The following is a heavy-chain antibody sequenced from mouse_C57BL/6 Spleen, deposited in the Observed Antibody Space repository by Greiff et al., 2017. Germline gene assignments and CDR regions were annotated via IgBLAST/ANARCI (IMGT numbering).Heavy chain of an antibody. J-gene: IGHJ1*03. CDR3: ARGDGSSYGYFDV. D-gene: IGHD1-1*01. Sequence: VQLKQSGAELVKPGASVKLSCTASGFNIKDYYMHWVKQRTEQGLEWIGRIEPEDGETKYAPKFQGKATITADTSSNTAYLQLSSLTSEDTAVYYCARGDGSSYGYFDVWGTGTTVTVSS. V-gene: IGHV14-2*01. CDR2: IEPEDGET. CDR1: GFNIKDYY.